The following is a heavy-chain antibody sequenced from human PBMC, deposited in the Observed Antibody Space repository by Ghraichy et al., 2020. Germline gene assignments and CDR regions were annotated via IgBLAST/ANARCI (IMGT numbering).Heavy chain of an antibody. CDR3: VRLFRTAAVDHRNCFET. J-gene: IGHJ4*02. Sequence: GGSLRLSCSASGFTFTSHAMHWVRQAPGRGPEYVSAISVNGGNTYYADSVKGRFTISRDNSKNTLYLQMSGLTADDTAVYYCVRLFRTAAVDHRNCFETWGQGTLVIVSS. V-gene: IGHV3-64D*06. CDR2: ISVNGGNT. D-gene: IGHD6-13*01. CDR1: GFTFTSHA.